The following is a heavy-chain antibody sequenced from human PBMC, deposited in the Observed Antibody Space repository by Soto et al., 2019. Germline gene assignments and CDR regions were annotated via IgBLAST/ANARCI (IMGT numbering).Heavy chain of an antibody. CDR2: TYYRSRWYN. CDR3: AREFPCYVSSDSYLDH. V-gene: IGHV6-1*01. Sequence: SQTLSLTCAISGDSVSCNSAAWNWSRQSPSRGLEWLGRTYYRSRWYNDYAVSVKSRITVTPDTSENQFSLHLNSVTPEDTAVYYCAREFPCYVSSDSYLDHWGQGALVTVSS. J-gene: IGHJ4*02. CDR1: GDSVSCNSAA. D-gene: IGHD6-19*01.